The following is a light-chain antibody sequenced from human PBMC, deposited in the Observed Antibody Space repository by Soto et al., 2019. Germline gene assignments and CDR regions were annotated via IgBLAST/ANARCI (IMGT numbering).Light chain of an antibody. CDR3: QQRSSWPLT. CDR2: DTF. CDR1: QDISTY. J-gene: IGKJ4*01. V-gene: IGKV3-11*01. Sequence: IVLTRSPASLSLSPGERATLSCRASQDISTYLAWYQQRPGQAPRLFIYDTFNRASGAPDRFSGSGSGTVFTLTITDVAPEDSAIYYCQQRSSWPLTFGGGTKVDIK.